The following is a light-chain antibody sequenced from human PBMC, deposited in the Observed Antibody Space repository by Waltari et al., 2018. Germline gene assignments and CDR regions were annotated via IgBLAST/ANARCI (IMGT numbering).Light chain of an antibody. V-gene: IGLV2-11*01. Sequence: QSALTQPRSVSGSPGQSVTIPCTGTSSDVGGYNYVSWYQQHPGKAPKLMIYDVRKRPSGVPDRFSGSKSGNTASLTISGLQAEDEADYYCCSYAGSYTSHVVFGGGTKLTVL. CDR2: DVR. CDR1: SSDVGGYNY. J-gene: IGLJ2*01. CDR3: CSYAGSYTSHVV.